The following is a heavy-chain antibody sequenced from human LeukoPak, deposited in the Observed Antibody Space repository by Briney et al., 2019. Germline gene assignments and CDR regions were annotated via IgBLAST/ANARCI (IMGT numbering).Heavy chain of an antibody. V-gene: IGHV3-7*01. D-gene: IGHD2-15*01. J-gene: IGHJ3*02. CDR2: IKQDGSKT. CDR3: ATLGDIAVVDDSFDI. CDR1: GFRLNGYW. Sequence: GGSLKLSCAASGFRLNGYWMSWVRQAPGKGLEWVASIKQDGSKTFYVDSVKARFTISRDNARNSLYLQMNSLRVDDTAVYYCATLGDIAVVDDSFDIWGQGTTVTVSS.